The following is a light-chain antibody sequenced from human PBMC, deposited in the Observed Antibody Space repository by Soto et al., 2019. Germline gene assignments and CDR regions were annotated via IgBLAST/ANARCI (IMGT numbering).Light chain of an antibody. V-gene: IGLV1-40*01. J-gene: IGLJ1*01. CDR1: SSNIGAGYD. CDR2: GNN. CDR3: QSHDSSLSTYNYV. Sequence: QSALTQPPSVSGAPGQRVTISCTGSSSNIGAGYDVHWYQQPPGTAPKLLIYGNNNRPSGVPDRFSGSKSGTSASLAITGLQAEDEADYYCQSHDSSLSTYNYVFGPGAKVTVL.